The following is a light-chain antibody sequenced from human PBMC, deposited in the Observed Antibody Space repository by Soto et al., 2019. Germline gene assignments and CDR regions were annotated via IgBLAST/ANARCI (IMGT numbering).Light chain of an antibody. CDR1: ESISRDY. V-gene: IGKV3-20*01. J-gene: IGKJ2*01. CDR2: GAS. CDR3: QQYGGVPYT. Sequence: EIVLTQSPGTLSLSPGQRATLSCRASESISRDYLAGYQQRLGQAPRLLIYGASSGATGIPDRFSGSGSGTDFTLNISRLEPEDFVIYYCQQYGGVPYTFGQGTKLEIK.